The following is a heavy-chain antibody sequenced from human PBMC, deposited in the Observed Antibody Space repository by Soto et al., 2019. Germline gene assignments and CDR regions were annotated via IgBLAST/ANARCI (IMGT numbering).Heavy chain of an antibody. J-gene: IGHJ6*02. CDR1: GFTFSTYS. CDR3: ARGGSSSDNGMDV. D-gene: IGHD6-6*01. CDR2: MSSRSLTI. V-gene: IGHV3-48*02. Sequence: GGSLRLSCAASGFTFSTYSMNWVRQAPGKGLEWVSYMSSRSLTIYYTDSVKGRFTISRDNAKNSLYLQMNSLRDEDTAVYYCARGGSSSDNGMDVWGQGTKVTVSS.